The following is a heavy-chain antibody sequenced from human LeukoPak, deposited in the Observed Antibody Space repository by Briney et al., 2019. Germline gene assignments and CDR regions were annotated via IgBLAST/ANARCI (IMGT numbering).Heavy chain of an antibody. Sequence: NPSETLSLTCAVYGGSFSGYYWSWIRQPPGKGLEWIGEINHSGSTNYNPSLKSRVTISVDTSKNQFSLKLSSVTAADTAVYYCARVLRADYYYYYYMDVWGKGTTVTVSS. CDR3: ARVLRADYYYYYYMDV. V-gene: IGHV4-34*01. CDR2: INHSGST. J-gene: IGHJ6*03. CDR1: GGSFSGYY.